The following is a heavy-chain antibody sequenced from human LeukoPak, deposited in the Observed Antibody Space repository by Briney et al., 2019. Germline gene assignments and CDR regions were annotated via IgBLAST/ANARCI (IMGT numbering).Heavy chain of an antibody. CDR1: GFNFRYNY. CDR2: KKEDGREG. CDR3: ARDPWHYDSGGDGFGAFDI. J-gene: IGHJ3*02. Sequence: GGSLRLSCAASGFNFRYNYMTGLRQAAGKGLAWVAKKKEDGREGFYMDAVKGPFTISRDNAQNSLSLQMNSLRVEDTALYYCARDPWHYDSGGDGFGAFDISGQGTMVTVSS. V-gene: IGHV3-7*01. D-gene: IGHD3-22*01.